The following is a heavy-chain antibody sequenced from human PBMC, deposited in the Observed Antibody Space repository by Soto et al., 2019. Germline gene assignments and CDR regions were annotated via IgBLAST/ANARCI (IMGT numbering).Heavy chain of an antibody. V-gene: IGHV3-73*02. CDR1: GFTFSGSA. Sequence: EVQLVESGGGLVQPGGSLKLSCAASGFTFSGSAMHWVRQASGKGLEWVGRIRSKANSYATAYAASVKGRFTISSDDSKNTAYLQMNSLKTEDTAVYYCTRYYDDSSGYPFDYWGQGTLVTVSS. J-gene: IGHJ4*02. D-gene: IGHD3-22*01. CDR2: IRSKANSYAT. CDR3: TRYYDDSSGYPFDY.